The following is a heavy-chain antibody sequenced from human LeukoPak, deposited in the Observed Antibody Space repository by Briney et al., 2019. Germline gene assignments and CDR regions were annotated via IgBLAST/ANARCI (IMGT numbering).Heavy chain of an antibody. V-gene: IGHV3-21*01. D-gene: IGHD6-13*01. CDR2: ISSSSSYI. J-gene: IGHJ4*02. CDR3: ARAKSSSSWHDY. CDR1: GFTFSSYS. Sequence: PGGSLTLSCAASGFTFSSYSMNWLRQAPGKGLEWVSSISSSSSYIYYADSVKGRFTISRDNAKNSLYLQMNSLRAEDTAVYYCARAKSSSSWHDYWGQGALVTVSS.